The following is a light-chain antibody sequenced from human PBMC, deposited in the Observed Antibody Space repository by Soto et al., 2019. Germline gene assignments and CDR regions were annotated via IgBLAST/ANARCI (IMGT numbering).Light chain of an antibody. Sequence: QFALTQPASVSGSPGQSITISCTGTSSDVGGYNYVSWYQQNPGKAPKLMIYDVNNRPSGVSYRFSGSKSGNTASLTISGLQAEDEADYYCSSYTSSSTRVFGTGTKVTVL. V-gene: IGLV2-14*01. J-gene: IGLJ1*01. CDR3: SSYTSSSTRV. CDR1: SSDVGGYNY. CDR2: DVN.